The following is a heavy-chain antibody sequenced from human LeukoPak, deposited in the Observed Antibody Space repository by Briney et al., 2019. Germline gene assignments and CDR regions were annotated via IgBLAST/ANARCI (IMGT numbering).Heavy chain of an antibody. J-gene: IGHJ5*02. CDR2: ISAYNGNT. CDR3: ARDQQNYDILTGYYNNWFDP. V-gene: IGHV1-18*04. CDR1: GYNFDRYG. Sequence: ASVKVSCKGSGYNFDRYGVNWVRQAPGQGLEWMGWISAYNGNTNYAQKLQGRVTMTTDTSTSTAYMELRSLRSDDTAVYYCARDQQNYDILTGYYNNWFDPWGQGTLVTVSS. D-gene: IGHD3-9*01.